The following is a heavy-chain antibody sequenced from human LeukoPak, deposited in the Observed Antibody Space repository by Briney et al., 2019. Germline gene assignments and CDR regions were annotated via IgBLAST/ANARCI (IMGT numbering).Heavy chain of an antibody. CDR2: INHSGST. V-gene: IGHV4-34*01. CDR3: ERDTIVVAGSDAFDM. J-gene: IGHJ3*02. D-gene: IGHD2-15*01. CDR1: GGSFSGYY. Sequence: SETLSLTGAVYGGSFSGYYWRWIRQPPGKGLEWMGEINHSGSTDYNPSLKSRVTITLDTSKNEFSLKLSSVTAADAAVYYCERDTIVVAGSDAFDMGGQGTMVTVSS.